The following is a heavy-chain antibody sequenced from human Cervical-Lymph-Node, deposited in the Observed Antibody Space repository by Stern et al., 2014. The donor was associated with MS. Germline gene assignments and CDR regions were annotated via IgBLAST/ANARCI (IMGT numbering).Heavy chain of an antibody. Sequence: VQLVQSGAEVKKPGESLKISCKVSGNSFTIYYIAWERQMPGKGLEWRGVIYPDVSDTTYSPSVQGQVTISADKSITTAYLQWSSLRASDTAMYYCARHVQGFDYWGQGTLVTVSS. J-gene: IGHJ4*02. CDR3: ARHVQGFDY. CDR2: IYPDVSDT. V-gene: IGHV5-51*01. CDR1: GNSFTIYY.